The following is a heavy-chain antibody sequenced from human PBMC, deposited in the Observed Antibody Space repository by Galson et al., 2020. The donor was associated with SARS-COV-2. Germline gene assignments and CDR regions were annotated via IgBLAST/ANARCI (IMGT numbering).Heavy chain of an antibody. D-gene: IGHD5-12*01. V-gene: IGHV3-21*01. CDR1: GFTFSSYS. CDR2: ISSSSSYI. J-gene: IGHJ4*02. Sequence: GGSLRPSCAASGFTFSSYSMNWVRQAPGKGLEWVSSISSSSSYIYYADSLKGRFTISRDNAKNSLYLQMNSLRAGATAVYYCASSGIVAIDEAFDYCSQGSRVTVSS. CDR3: ASSGIVAIDEAFDY.